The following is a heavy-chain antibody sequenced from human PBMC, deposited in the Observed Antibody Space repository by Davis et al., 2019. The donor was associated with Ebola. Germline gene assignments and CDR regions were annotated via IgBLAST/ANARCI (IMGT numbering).Heavy chain of an antibody. J-gene: IGHJ4*02. Sequence: ASVKVSCKASGYTFTSYDINWVRQAPGQGLEWMGWINPNSGGTNYAQKFQGRVTMTRDTSISTAYMELSRLRSDDTAVYYCARDLNWNPRYWGQGTLVTVSS. D-gene: IGHD1-1*01. V-gene: IGHV1-2*02. CDR1: GYTFTSYD. CDR3: ARDLNWNPRY. CDR2: INPNSGGT.